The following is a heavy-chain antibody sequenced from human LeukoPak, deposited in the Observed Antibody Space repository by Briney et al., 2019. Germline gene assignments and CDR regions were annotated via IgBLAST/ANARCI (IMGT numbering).Heavy chain of an antibody. CDR1: GGSISSSSYY. V-gene: IGHV4-39*01. J-gene: IGHJ4*02. CDR2: IYYSGST. D-gene: IGHD6-19*01. CDR3: AKHRMWLVGLDY. Sequence: SETLSLTCTVSGGSISSSSYYWGWIRQPPGKGLEWIGSIYYSGSTYYNPSLKSRVTISGDTSKNQISLKLSSVTAADTAIYYCAKHRMWLVGLDYWGQGTLVTVSS.